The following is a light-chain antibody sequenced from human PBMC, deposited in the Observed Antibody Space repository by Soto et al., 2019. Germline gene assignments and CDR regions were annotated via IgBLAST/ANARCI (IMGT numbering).Light chain of an antibody. CDR2: LGS. CDR1: VSLLHRNGYNY. Sequence: DIVMTQSPLSLPVTPGEPSSMSCSVSVSLLHRNGYNYLDWYLQKPGQSPQLLIYLGSNRSSGVPDRFRGSGSGTDFTLKISRVEAEDVGVYYCMQALQTPTFGQGTKVDI. V-gene: IGKV2-28*01. CDR3: MQALQTPT. J-gene: IGKJ1*01.